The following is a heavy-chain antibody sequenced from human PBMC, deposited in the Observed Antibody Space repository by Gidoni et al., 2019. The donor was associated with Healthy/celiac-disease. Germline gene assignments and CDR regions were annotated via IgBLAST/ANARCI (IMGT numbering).Heavy chain of an antibody. J-gene: IGHJ6*03. CDR1: GITFSSYG. Sequence: QGQLVESGGGVVQPGRSLRLSCAASGITFSSYGMHWVRQAPGKGLEWVAVISYDGSNKYYADSVKGRFTISRDNSKNTLYLQMNSLRAEDTAVYYCAKDQHTYYYYMDVWGKGTTVTVSS. V-gene: IGHV3-30*18. CDR3: AKDQHTYYYYMDV. CDR2: ISYDGSNK.